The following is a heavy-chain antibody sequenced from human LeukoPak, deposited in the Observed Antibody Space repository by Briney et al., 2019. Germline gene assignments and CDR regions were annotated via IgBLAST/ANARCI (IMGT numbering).Heavy chain of an antibody. CDR3: AKEIHDSSGYYSYFDY. V-gene: IGHV3-23*01. CDR1: GFTFSSYA. CDR2: ISGSGGST. Sequence: GSLRLSCAASGFTFSSYAMSWVRQAPGKGLEWVSAISGSGGSTYYADSVKGRFTISRDNSKNTLSLQMNSLRAEDTAVYYCAKEIHDSSGYYSYFDYWGQGTLVTVSS. J-gene: IGHJ4*02. D-gene: IGHD3-22*01.